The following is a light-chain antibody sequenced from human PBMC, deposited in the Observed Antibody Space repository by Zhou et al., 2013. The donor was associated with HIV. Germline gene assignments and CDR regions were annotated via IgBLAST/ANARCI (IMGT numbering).Light chain of an antibody. Sequence: AIQLTQSPSSLSASVGDRVTISCRASQDIRSALAWYQQKPGTAPKLLIYAASTLQSGVPSRFSGSRSGTDFTLTITSLQREDFATYYCLQDHDYPLTFGGGTRVEIK. V-gene: IGKV1-6*01. CDR1: QDIRSA. J-gene: IGKJ4*01. CDR3: LQDHDYPLT. CDR2: AAS.